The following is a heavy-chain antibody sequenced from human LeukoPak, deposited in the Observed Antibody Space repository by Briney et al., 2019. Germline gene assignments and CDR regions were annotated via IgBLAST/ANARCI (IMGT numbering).Heavy chain of an antibody. Sequence: GGSLRLSCAASGFTFSSYGMHWVRQAPGKGLEWVAVIWYGGSNKYYADSVKGRFTISRDNSKNTLYLQMNSLRAEDTAVYYCAKDGKYYYDSSGYYGVDYWGQGTLVIVSS. D-gene: IGHD3-22*01. CDR2: IWYGGSNK. J-gene: IGHJ4*02. CDR3: AKDGKYYYDSSGYYGVDY. V-gene: IGHV3-30*02. CDR1: GFTFSSYG.